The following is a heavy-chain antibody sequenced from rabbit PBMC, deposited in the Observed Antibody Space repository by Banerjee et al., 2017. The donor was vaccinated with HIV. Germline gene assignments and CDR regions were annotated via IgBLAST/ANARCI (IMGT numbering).Heavy chain of an antibody. CDR1: GFDFSSDA. Sequence: QEQLEESGGGLVKPGGTLTLTCKASGFDFSSDAMCWVRQAPGKGLEWIACIYIDSGRTYHASWAKGRFTISKTSSTTVTLQMTSLTAADTATYFCARAGDDNSSDYWIRIWDLWGPGTLVTVS. D-gene: IGHD1-1*01. V-gene: IGHV1S45*01. CDR3: ARAGDDNSSDYWIRIWDL. CDR2: IYIDSGRT. J-gene: IGHJ4*01.